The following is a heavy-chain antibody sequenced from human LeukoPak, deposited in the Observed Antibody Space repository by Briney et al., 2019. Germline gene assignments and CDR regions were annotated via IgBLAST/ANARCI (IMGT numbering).Heavy chain of an antibody. J-gene: IGHJ4*02. D-gene: IGHD6-13*01. CDR2: IYYSGST. CDR1: GGSISSGGYY. V-gene: IGHV4-31*03. Sequence: SETLSPTCTVSGGSISSGGYYWSWIRQHPGKGLEWIGYIYYSGSTYYNPSLKSRVTISVDTSKNQFSLKLSSVTAADTAVYYCARETRIAAADYYFDYWGQGTLVTVSS. CDR3: ARETRIAAADYYFDY.